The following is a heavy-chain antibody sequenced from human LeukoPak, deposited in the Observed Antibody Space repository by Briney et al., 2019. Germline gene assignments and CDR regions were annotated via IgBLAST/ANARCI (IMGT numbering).Heavy chain of an antibody. D-gene: IGHD3-16*02. Sequence: GRSLRLSCAASGFTFDDYAMHWVRQAPGKGLEWVSGISWNSGSIGYADSVKGRFTISRDNAKHSLYLQMNSLRAEDTALYYCVRYDYVRGSYHPWGQGTLVTVSS. J-gene: IGHJ5*02. V-gene: IGHV3-9*01. CDR2: ISWNSGSI. CDR3: VRYDYVRGSYHP. CDR1: GFTFDDYA.